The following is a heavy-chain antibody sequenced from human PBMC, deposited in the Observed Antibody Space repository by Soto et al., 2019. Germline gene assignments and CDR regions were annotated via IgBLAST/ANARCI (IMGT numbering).Heavy chain of an antibody. J-gene: IGHJ6*02. CDR3: ARHVPAAGYYYGMDV. V-gene: IGHV1-69*12. D-gene: IGHD2-2*01. Sequence: QVQLVQSGAEVKKPGSSVKVSCKASGGTFSSYAISWVRQAPGQGLEWRGGIIPTFGTATYAQKFQGRVTITADESTSTAYMELSSLRAEDTAVYYWARHVPAAGYYYGMDVWRQGTTVTVSS. CDR1: GGTFSSYA. CDR2: IIPTFGTA.